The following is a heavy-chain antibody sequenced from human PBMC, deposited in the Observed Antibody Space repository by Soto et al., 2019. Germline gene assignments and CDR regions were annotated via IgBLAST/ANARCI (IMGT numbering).Heavy chain of an antibody. CDR2: IKSETDGGTT. CDR3: TTTGVVVITTRYYDY. CDR1: GFTFSNAW. V-gene: IGHV3-15*01. J-gene: IGHJ4*02. D-gene: IGHD3-22*01. Sequence: EVQLVESGGGLVKPGGSLRLSCAASGFTFSNAWMSWVRQAPGKGLEWVGRIKSETDGGTTDYAAPVKGRFTISRDESTNTLYLQMNSLKTEDTAVYFCTTTGVVVITTRYYDYWGQGTLVTVSS.